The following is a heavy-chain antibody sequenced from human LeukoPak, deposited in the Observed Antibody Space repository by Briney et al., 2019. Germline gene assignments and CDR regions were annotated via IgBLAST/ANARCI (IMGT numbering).Heavy chain of an antibody. D-gene: IGHD6-13*01. CDR2: INPNSGGT. Sequence: ASVKVSCKASGYTFTSYGISWVRQAPGQGLEWMGWINPNSGGTNYAQKFQGRVTMTRDTSISTAYMELSRLRSDDTAVYYCARARRIAAAGYSDKYYFDYWGQGTLVTVSS. CDR1: GYTFTSYG. V-gene: IGHV1-2*02. CDR3: ARARRIAAAGYSDKYYFDY. J-gene: IGHJ4*02.